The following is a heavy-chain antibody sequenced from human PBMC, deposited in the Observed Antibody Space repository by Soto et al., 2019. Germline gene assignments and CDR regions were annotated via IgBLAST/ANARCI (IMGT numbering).Heavy chain of an antibody. J-gene: IGHJ4*02. CDR1: GGSISSSSYY. D-gene: IGHD4-17*01. CDR2: IYYSGNT. Sequence: PSETLSLTCTVSGGSISSSSYYWDWIRQPPGKGLEWIGSIYYSGNTNYNPPLKSRVTISVDTSKNQFSLKLSSVTAADTAVYYCARYYYGEIDYWGQGTQVTVSS. V-gene: IGHV4-39*01. CDR3: ARYYYGEIDY.